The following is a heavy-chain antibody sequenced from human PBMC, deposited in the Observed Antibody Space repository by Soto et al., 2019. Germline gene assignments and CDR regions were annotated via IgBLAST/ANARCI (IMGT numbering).Heavy chain of an antibody. D-gene: IGHD1-26*01. CDR1: GFTFSSYE. CDR3: ARGVAWEPSFDY. CDR2: ISSSGSTI. Sequence: EVQLVESGGGLVQPGGSLRLSCAASGFTFSSYEMNWVRQAPGKGLEWVSYISSSGSTIYYADSVKGRFTISRDNAKNSLYLQMNSLRAEDTAVYYCARGVAWEPSFDYRGQGTLVTVSS. V-gene: IGHV3-48*03. J-gene: IGHJ4*02.